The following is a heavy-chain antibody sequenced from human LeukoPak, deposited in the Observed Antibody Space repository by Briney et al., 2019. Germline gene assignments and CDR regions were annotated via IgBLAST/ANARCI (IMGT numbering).Heavy chain of an antibody. CDR3: ATPHRLYCSGGSCHYSNHFDY. D-gene: IGHD2-15*01. J-gene: IGHJ4*02. V-gene: IGHV3-30-3*01. Sequence: PGGSLRLSCAASGFTFSSYAMHWVRQAPGKGLEWVAVISYDGSNKYYADSVKGRFTISRDNSKTTLYLQMNSLRAEDTAVYYCATPHRLYCSGGSCHYSNHFDYWGQGTLVTVSS. CDR1: GFTFSSYA. CDR2: ISYDGSNK.